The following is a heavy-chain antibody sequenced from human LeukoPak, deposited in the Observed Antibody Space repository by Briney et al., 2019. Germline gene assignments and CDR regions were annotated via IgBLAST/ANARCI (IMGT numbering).Heavy chain of an antibody. CDR2: INPNSGGT. CDR3: ASLHVVVGHGMDV. CDR1: GYTFTGSY. Sequence: ASVKVSCKASGYTFTGSYMHWVRQAPGQGLGWMGWINPNSGGTNYAQKFQGRVTMTRDTSISTAYMELSRLRSDDTAVYYCASLHVVVGHGMDVWGQGTTVTVSS. V-gene: IGHV1-2*02. D-gene: IGHD3-22*01. J-gene: IGHJ6*02.